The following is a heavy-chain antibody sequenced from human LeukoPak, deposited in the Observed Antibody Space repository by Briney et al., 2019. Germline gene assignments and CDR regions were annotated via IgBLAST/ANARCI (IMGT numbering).Heavy chain of an antibody. CDR3: ARVQEYYNILTGSPELYYFDY. V-gene: IGHV3-7*01. D-gene: IGHD3-9*01. J-gene: IGHJ4*02. CDR2: IKPEGSEK. Sequence: GGSLRLSCAASGFTFSSYWMSWVRQAPGKGLEWVANIKPEGSEKYYVDSVKGRFSISRDNAKKSLYLQMNSLRAEDTAVYYCARVQEYYNILTGSPELYYFDYWGQGTLVTVSS. CDR1: GFTFSSYW.